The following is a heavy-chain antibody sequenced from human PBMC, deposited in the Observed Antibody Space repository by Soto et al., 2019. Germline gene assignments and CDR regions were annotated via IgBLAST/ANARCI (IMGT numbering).Heavy chain of an antibody. J-gene: IGHJ4*02. CDR3: AKDRSGGSWDY. CDR1: GFTFSSYG. CDR2: ISYDGSNK. V-gene: IGHV3-30*18. D-gene: IGHD3-10*01. Sequence: SLRLSCAASGFTFSSYGMHWVRQAPGKGLEWVAVISYDGSNKYYADSVKGRFTISRDNSKNTLYLQMNSLRAEDTAVYYCAKDRSGGSWDYWGQGTLVTVSS.